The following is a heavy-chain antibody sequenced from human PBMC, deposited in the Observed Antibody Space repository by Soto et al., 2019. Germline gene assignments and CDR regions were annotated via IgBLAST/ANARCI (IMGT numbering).Heavy chain of an antibody. D-gene: IGHD3-10*01. CDR1: GDTFIAHY. J-gene: IGHJ4*02. Sequence: ASVKVSCKASGDTFIAHYIHWVRQAPGKGFEWIGWTNPNNGSTKYAQKFQGRVTMTRDTSITTVYVELSSLRSDDTAVYFCARDVNPYYGPGSLHGYFDYWGRGTLVTAPQ. CDR3: ARDVNPYYGPGSLHGYFDY. CDR2: TNPNNGST. V-gene: IGHV1-2*02.